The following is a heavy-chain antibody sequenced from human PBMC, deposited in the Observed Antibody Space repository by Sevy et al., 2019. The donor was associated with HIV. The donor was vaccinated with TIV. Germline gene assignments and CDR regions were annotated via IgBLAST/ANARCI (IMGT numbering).Heavy chain of an antibody. J-gene: IGHJ6*02. V-gene: IGHV3-9*01. D-gene: IGHD5-12*01. CDR2: ISWNSGSI. Sequence: GGSLRLSCAASGFTFDDYAMHWVRQAPGKGLEWVSGISWNSGSIGYADSVKGRFTISRDNAKNSLYLQMNSLRAEDTPLYYCARGGYVVYYGMDVWGQGTTVTVSS. CDR3: ARGGYVVYYGMDV. CDR1: GFTFDDYA.